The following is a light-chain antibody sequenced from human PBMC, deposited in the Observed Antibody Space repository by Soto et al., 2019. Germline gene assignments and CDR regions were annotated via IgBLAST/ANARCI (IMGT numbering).Light chain of an antibody. Sequence: EIVLTQSPGTLSLSPGERATLSCRASQSVSSSYLAWYQQKPGQAPRLLIYGASSRATGISARFSGSGSETEFTLTIDSLQSEDFAVYYCQQYNSWPRTFGQGTKVEIK. V-gene: IGKV3-15*01. CDR3: QQYNSWPRT. CDR2: GAS. CDR1: QSVSSSY. J-gene: IGKJ1*01.